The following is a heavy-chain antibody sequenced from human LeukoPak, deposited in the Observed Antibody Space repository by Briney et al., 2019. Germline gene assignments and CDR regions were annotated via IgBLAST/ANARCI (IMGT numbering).Heavy chain of an antibody. CDR2: ISSSSSYI. V-gene: IGHV3-21*01. CDR1: GFTFSSYS. Sequence: GGSLRLSCAASGFTFSSYSMNWVRQAPGKGLEWVSSISSSSSYIYYADSVKGRFTISRDNSKNTLYLQMNSLRAEDTAVYYCAKDRYYYYMDVWGKGTTVIVSS. CDR3: AKDRYYYYMDV. J-gene: IGHJ6*03.